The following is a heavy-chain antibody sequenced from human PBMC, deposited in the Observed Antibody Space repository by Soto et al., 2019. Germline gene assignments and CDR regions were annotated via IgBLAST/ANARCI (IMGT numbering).Heavy chain of an antibody. CDR1: GGSISSGGYY. V-gene: IGHV4-31*03. J-gene: IGHJ4*02. Sequence: QVQLQESGPGLVKPSQTLSLTCTVSGGSISSGGYYWSWIRQHPGKGLEWIGYIYYSGSTYYKPSLKSRVTISVDTSKNPFSLTLSSVTAADTAVYYCARGGQRVGGVLGYWGQGTLVTVSS. CDR3: ARGGQRVGGVLGY. CDR2: IYYSGST. D-gene: IGHD2-8*02.